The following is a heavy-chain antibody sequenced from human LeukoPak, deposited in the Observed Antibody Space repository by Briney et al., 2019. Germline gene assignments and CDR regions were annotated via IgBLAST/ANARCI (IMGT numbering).Heavy chain of an antibody. CDR1: GFTISSYS. Sequence: PGGSLRLSCAASGFTISSYSMSWIRQAPGKGLEWISYISSSGSAMYYADSVKGRFTISRDNAKNSLYLQMNSLRAEDTAMYCCARDVGYRYAQMFFDIWGQGTMVTVSS. CDR2: ISSSGSAM. CDR3: ARDVGYRYAQMFFDI. D-gene: IGHD5-18*01. J-gene: IGHJ3*02. V-gene: IGHV3-48*04.